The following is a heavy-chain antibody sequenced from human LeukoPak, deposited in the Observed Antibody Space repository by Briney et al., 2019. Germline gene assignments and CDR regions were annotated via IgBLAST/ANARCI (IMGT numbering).Heavy chain of an antibody. CDR2: VSHSGSS. V-gene: IGHV4-39*01. J-gene: IGHJ4*02. D-gene: IGHD1-26*01. Sequence: SETLSLTCTVSGGSISSSSYYWGWIRQPPEKGLEWIATVSHSGSSYYNPSLKSRVTMSVDMSKNQFSLKLTSVTAADTAVYYCARRLSGSYSDYWGQGALVTVSS. CDR1: GGSISSSSYY. CDR3: ARRLSGSYSDY.